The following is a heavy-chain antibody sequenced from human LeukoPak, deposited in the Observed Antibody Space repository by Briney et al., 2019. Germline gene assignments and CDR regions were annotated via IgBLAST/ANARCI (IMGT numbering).Heavy chain of an antibody. CDR1: GASISISGYY. CDR3: ARGRYSAGDNWFDP. CDR2: IYYSGST. Sequence: SETLSLTCTVSGASISISGYYWGWIRQPPGQGLEWIGSIYYSGSTYYSPSLMSRVTISVDTSKNQFSLKLSSVTAADTAVYYCARGRYSAGDNWFDPWGQGTLVTVSS. V-gene: IGHV4-39*07. D-gene: IGHD3-9*01. J-gene: IGHJ5*02.